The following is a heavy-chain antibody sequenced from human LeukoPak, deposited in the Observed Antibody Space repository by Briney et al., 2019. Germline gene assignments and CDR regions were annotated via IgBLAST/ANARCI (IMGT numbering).Heavy chain of an antibody. Sequence: GGSLRLSCAASGFTFSSYAMSWFRQAPGKGLEWVSAISGSGGSTYYADSVKGRFTISRDNSKNTLYLQMNSLRAEDTAVYYCAKDWGDRITMIVAPMDVWGQGTTVTVSS. D-gene: IGHD3-22*01. CDR1: GFTFSSYA. V-gene: IGHV3-23*01. CDR3: AKDWGDRITMIVAPMDV. J-gene: IGHJ6*02. CDR2: ISGSGGST.